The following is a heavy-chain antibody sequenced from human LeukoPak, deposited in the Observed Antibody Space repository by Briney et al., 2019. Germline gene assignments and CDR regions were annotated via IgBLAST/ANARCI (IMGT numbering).Heavy chain of an antibody. D-gene: IGHD1-26*01. J-gene: IGHJ3*02. Sequence: SETLSLTCTVSGGSISSSSYYWGWISQPPGKGLEWIGSIYYSGSTYYNPSLKSRVTISVDTSKNQFSLKLSSVTAADTAVYYCARAGIVGAPDAFDIWGQGTMVTVSS. CDR3: ARAGIVGAPDAFDI. CDR2: IYYSGST. CDR1: GGSISSSSYY. V-gene: IGHV4-39*01.